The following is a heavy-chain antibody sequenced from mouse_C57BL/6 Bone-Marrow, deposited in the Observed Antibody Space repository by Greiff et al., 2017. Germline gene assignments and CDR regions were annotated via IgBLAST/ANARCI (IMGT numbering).Heavy chain of an antibody. Sequence: VQLKESGGGLVKPGGSLKLSCAASGFTFSDYGMHWVRQAPEKGLEWVAYISSGSSTLYYADTVKGRFTISRDNAKNTLFLQMTSLRSEDTAMYYCARRYYGSREYYFDYWGQGTTLTVSS. CDR2: ISSGSSTL. D-gene: IGHD1-1*01. CDR3: ARRYYGSREYYFDY. J-gene: IGHJ2*01. V-gene: IGHV5-17*01. CDR1: GFTFSDYG.